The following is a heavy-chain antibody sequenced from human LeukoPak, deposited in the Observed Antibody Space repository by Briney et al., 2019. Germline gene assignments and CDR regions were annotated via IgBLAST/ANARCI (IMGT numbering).Heavy chain of an antibody. V-gene: IGHV3-30*18. CDR1: GFTFSSCG. CDR2: ISDDGSNR. CDR3: AKDADTATIIYWYFDL. D-gene: IGHD5-18*01. J-gene: IGHJ2*01. Sequence: GGSLRLSCTASGFTFSSCGMHWVRQAPGKGLEWMAVISDDGSNRYYADSVKGRFTISRDNSKNTLYLQMNSLRAEDTAVYYCAKDADTATIIYWYFDLWGRGTLVTVSS.